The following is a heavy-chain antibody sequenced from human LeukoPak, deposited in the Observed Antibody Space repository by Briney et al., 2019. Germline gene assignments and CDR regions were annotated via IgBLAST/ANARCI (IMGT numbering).Heavy chain of an antibody. CDR2: INPDGSTT. V-gene: IGHV3-74*01. J-gene: IGHJ4*02. D-gene: IGHD3-10*01. CDR1: GFTLSNYW. CDR3: AKDLHYGSADY. Sequence: GSLRLSCAPSGFTLSNYWMHWVRQDPGQGLVWVSFINPDGSTTNYADSVKGRFTISRDNAKNALYLQMNSLRAEDTAVYYCAKDLHYGSADYWGQGTLVTVSS.